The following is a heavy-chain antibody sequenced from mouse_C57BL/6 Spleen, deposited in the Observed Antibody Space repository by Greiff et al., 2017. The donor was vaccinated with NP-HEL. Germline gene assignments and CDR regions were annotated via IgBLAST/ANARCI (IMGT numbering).Heavy chain of an antibody. Sequence: VKLVESGAELARPGASVKLSCKASGYTFTSYGISWVKQRTGQGLEWIGEIYPRSGNTYYNEKFKGKATLTADKSSSTAYMELRSLTSEDSAVYFCASLYDYDFAYWGQGTLVTVSA. CDR2: IYPRSGNT. CDR1: GYTFTSYG. J-gene: IGHJ3*01. V-gene: IGHV1-81*01. CDR3: ASLYDYDFAY. D-gene: IGHD2-4*01.